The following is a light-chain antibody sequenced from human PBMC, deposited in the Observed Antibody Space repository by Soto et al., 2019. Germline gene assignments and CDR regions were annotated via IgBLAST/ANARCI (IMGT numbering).Light chain of an antibody. CDR3: QQYGSSPPSLT. Sequence: EIVLTQSPGTLSLSPGERATLSCRASQSVSSSYLAWYQQKPGQAPRLLIYGASSRATGIPDRFSGSGSGTDVTLTISRLEPEDFAVYYCQQYGSSPPSLTFGGGTKVEIK. CDR2: GAS. J-gene: IGKJ4*01. CDR1: QSVSSSY. V-gene: IGKV3-20*01.